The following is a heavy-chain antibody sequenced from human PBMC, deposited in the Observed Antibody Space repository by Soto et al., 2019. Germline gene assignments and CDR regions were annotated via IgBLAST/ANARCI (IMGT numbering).Heavy chain of an antibody. D-gene: IGHD7-27*01. CDR3: ARGGGLTPNFDY. Sequence: SETLSLTCTVSCGSISSYYWSWIRQPPGKGLEWIGYIHSSGNSNYNPSLKSRVTASADTSKNQFSLKLKSVTAADTAVYYCARGGGLTPNFDYWGQGTLVTVSS. CDR2: IHSSGNS. V-gene: IGHV4-59*01. CDR1: CGSISSYY. J-gene: IGHJ4*02.